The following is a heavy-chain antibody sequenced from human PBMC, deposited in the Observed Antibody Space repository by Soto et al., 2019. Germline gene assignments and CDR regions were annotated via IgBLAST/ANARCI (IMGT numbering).Heavy chain of an antibody. J-gene: IGHJ4*02. Sequence: GGSLRLSCAASGFTFSSYSMSLVRQAPGKGLEWVSSISSSSSYIYYADSVKGRFTISRDNAKNSLYLQMNSLRAEDTAVYYCARDPQYYYGSGPFWGEGTPVTAS. CDR2: ISSSSSYI. V-gene: IGHV3-21*01. CDR3: ARDPQYYYGSGPF. D-gene: IGHD3-10*01. CDR1: GFTFSSYS.